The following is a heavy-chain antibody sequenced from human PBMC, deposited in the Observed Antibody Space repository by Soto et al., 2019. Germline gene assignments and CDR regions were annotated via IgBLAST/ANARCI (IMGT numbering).Heavy chain of an antibody. V-gene: IGHV4-34*01. Sequence: SETLSLTGAVYGGSFSGYYWSWIRQPPGKGLEWIGEINHSGSTNYNPSLKSRVTISVDTSKNQFSLKLSSVTAADTAVYYCARGGQQQLVRLVWFDPWGQGTLVTVSS. CDR2: INHSGST. CDR3: ARGGQQQLVRLVWFDP. J-gene: IGHJ5*02. D-gene: IGHD6-13*01. CDR1: GGSFSGYY.